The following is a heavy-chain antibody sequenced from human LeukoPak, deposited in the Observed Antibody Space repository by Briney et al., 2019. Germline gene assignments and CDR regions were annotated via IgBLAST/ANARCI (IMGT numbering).Heavy chain of an antibody. CDR1: GGSISSSSYY. D-gene: IGHD2-15*01. CDR2: IYYSGST. J-gene: IGHJ3*02. Sequence: SETLSLTCTVSGGSISSSSYYWGWIRQPPGKGLEWIGSIYYSGSTYYNPSLKSRVTISVDTSKNQFSLKLSSVTAADTAVYYCAREKAGYCSGGSCYWNAFDIWGQGTMVTVSS. CDR3: AREKAGYCSGGSCYWNAFDI. V-gene: IGHV4-39*07.